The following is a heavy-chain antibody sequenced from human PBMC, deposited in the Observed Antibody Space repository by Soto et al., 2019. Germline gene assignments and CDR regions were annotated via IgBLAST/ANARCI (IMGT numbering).Heavy chain of an antibody. J-gene: IGHJ6*02. D-gene: IGHD4-17*01. Sequence: SETLSLTCAVYGGSLSGNYWTWIRQSPGKGLEWIGYIHYSGSTNYNPSLKSRVTISVDTSKNQFSPKLSSVTAADTAVYYCARDSYGDYGSYYYYGMDVWGQGTTVTV. CDR2: IHYSGST. CDR3: ARDSYGDYGSYYYYGMDV. CDR1: GGSLSGNY. V-gene: IGHV4-59*01.